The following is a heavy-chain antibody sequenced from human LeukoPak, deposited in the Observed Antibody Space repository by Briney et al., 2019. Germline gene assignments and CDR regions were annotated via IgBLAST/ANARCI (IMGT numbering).Heavy chain of an antibody. CDR3: ARDMYSSPRLGDL. Sequence: ASVKVSCKASGYTFTSYDINWVRQATGQGLEWMGWISAYNGNTNYAQKLQGRVTMTTDTSTSTAYMELRSLRSDDTAVYYCARDMYSSPRLGDLWGQGTLVTVSS. CDR2: ISAYNGNT. V-gene: IGHV1-18*01. D-gene: IGHD6-13*01. CDR1: GYTFTSYD. J-gene: IGHJ4*02.